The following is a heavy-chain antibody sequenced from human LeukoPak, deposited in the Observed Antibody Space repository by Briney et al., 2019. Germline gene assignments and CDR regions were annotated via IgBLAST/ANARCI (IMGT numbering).Heavy chain of an antibody. Sequence: SETLSLTCTVSGGSISSSSYYWGWIRQPPGKGLEWIGSIYYSGSTYYNPSLKSRVTISVDTSKNQFSLKLSSVTAADTAVYYCARLHFGGNYGYYYYMDVWGKGTTVTISS. D-gene: IGHD4-23*01. CDR1: GGSISSSSYY. CDR2: IYYSGST. J-gene: IGHJ6*03. CDR3: ARLHFGGNYGYYYYMDV. V-gene: IGHV4-39*01.